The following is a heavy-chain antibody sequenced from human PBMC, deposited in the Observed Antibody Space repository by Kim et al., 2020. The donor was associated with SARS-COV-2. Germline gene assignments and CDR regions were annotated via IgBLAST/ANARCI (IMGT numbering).Heavy chain of an antibody. V-gene: IGHV3-23*01. CDR3: AKENPALRPFDY. CDR2: K. Sequence: KSYADSVKRRCTISRDNTKNALFLQMNSRGAEDTATYYCAKENPALRPFDYWGQGTLVTVSS. D-gene: IGHD6-25*01. J-gene: IGHJ4*02.